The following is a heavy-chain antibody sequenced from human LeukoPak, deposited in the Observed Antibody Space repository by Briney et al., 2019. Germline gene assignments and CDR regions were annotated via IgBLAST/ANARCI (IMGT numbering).Heavy chain of an antibody. CDR3: ARDLGWLQGAFDI. CDR1: SGSISSYY. J-gene: IGHJ3*02. D-gene: IGHD5-24*01. V-gene: IGHV4-59*01. Sequence: SETLSLTCTVSSGSISSYYWSWIRQPPGKGLEWIGYIYYSGSTNYNPSLKSRVTMSVDTSKNQFSLKLSSVTAADTAVYYCARDLGWLQGAFDIWGQGTMVTVSS. CDR2: IYYSGST.